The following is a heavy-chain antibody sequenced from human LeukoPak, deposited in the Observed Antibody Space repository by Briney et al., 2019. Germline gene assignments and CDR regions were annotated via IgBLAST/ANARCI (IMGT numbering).Heavy chain of an antibody. Sequence: ASVKVSCKASGYTFTSYGISWVRRAPGQGLEWMGWISAYNGNTNYAQKLQGRVTMTTDTSTSTAYMELRSLRSDDTAVYYCAAKGYCSGGSCFDYWGQGTLVTVSS. J-gene: IGHJ4*02. CDR3: AAKGYCSGGSCFDY. V-gene: IGHV1-18*01. CDR2: ISAYNGNT. CDR1: GYTFTSYG. D-gene: IGHD2-15*01.